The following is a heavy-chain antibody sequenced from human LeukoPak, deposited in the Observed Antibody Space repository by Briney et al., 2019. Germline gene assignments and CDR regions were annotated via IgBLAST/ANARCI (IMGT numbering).Heavy chain of an antibody. CDR3: ARVAYDYVWGSPNWFDP. V-gene: IGHV4-39*07. J-gene: IGHJ5*02. D-gene: IGHD3-16*01. CDR2: VSYSGST. Sequence: PSETLSLTCTVSGGSISSTSYYWGWIRQPPGKGLEWIGTVSYSGSTDYNPSLKSRVTISVDTSKNQFSLKVSSVTAADTAVYYCARVAYDYVWGSPNWFDPWGQGTLVTVSS. CDR1: GGSISSTSYY.